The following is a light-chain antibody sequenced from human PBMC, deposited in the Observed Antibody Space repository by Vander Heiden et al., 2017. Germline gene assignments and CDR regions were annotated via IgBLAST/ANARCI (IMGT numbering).Light chain of an antibody. J-gene: IGKJ4*01. CDR1: RSLLSSFNSKNS. CDR3: QQYFSKNT. CDR2: WAS. V-gene: IGKV4-1*01. Sequence: IVMIHSPDSLALSLGETVFLICNSSRSLLSSFNSKNSVAWYQQKPGQPPELLIVWASARESGVPERVRGSGSGTEFSLTIGSLQAEDVAVDYCQQYFSKNTFGGGTKLEIK.